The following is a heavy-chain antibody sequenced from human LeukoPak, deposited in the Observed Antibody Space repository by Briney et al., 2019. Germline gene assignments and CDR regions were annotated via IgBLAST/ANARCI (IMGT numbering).Heavy chain of an antibody. V-gene: IGHV4-59*01. D-gene: IGHD1-1*01. CDR2: IYYSGST. Sequence: PSETLSLTCTVSGGSISSYYWSWIRQPPGKGLEWIGYIYYSGSTNYNPSLKSRVTISVDTSKNQFSLKLSSVTAADTAVYYCASLGSRDGNAHYWGQGTLATVSS. CDR1: GGSISSYY. CDR3: ASLGSRDGNAHY. J-gene: IGHJ4*02.